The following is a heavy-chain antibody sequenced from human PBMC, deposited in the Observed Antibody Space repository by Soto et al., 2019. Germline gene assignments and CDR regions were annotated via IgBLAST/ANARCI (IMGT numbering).Heavy chain of an antibody. CDR3: ARDSHQSRNYDSSGYYRKRPLDY. V-gene: IGHV1-18*01. CDR1: GCTFTSYG. J-gene: IGHJ4*02. D-gene: IGHD3-22*01. Sequence: AGVKVSCKASGCTFTSYGISWVLQAPGQGRDGMGWISAYNGNTNYAQKLQGRVTMTTDTSTSTAYMEVRSLRSDDTAVYYCARDSHQSRNYDSSGYYRKRPLDYWGQGTLVTVSS. CDR2: ISAYNGNT.